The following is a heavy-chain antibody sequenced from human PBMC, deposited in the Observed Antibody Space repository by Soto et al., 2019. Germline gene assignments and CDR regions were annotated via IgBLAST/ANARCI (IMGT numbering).Heavy chain of an antibody. CDR1: GFTFSSYS. D-gene: IGHD2-15*01. CDR3: ARVGYCSGGSCSTRSYYMDV. CDR2: ISSGGITI. V-gene: IGHV3-48*01. J-gene: IGHJ6*03. Sequence: EVQLVESGGGLVQPGGSLRLSCAASGFTFSSYSMNWVRQAPGKGLEWVSYISSGGITIYYADSVKGRFTISRDNAKNSLYLQMNSLRAEDTAVYYCARVGYCSGGSCSTRSYYMDVWGKGTTVTVSS.